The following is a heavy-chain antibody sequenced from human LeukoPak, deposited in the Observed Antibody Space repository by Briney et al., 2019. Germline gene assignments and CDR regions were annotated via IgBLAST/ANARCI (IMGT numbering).Heavy chain of an antibody. J-gene: IGHJ4*02. D-gene: IGHD5-12*01. V-gene: IGHV1-69*13. CDR1: GYSLTDHG. CDR2: IIPIFGTA. CDR3: LCGYDFDY. Sequence: SVKVSCKTSGYSLTDHGVSWVRQAPGQGLEWMGGIIPIFGTANYAQKFQGRVTITADESTSTAYMELSSLRSEDTAVYYCLCGYDFDYWGQGTLVTVSS.